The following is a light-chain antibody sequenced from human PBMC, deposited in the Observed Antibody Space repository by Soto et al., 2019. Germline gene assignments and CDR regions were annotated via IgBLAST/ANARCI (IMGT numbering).Light chain of an antibody. Sequence: VMTQSRATLSVSPCERATVSCSSSQSVSSKLAWYRHKPGQAPRLLISDASTRATGIPARFSGSGSGTEFTLTISSLQSEDFALYYCHQYNSWPPGTFGQGTKVDIK. CDR1: QSVSSK. V-gene: IGKV3-15*01. CDR3: HQYNSWPPGT. J-gene: IGKJ2*01. CDR2: DAS.